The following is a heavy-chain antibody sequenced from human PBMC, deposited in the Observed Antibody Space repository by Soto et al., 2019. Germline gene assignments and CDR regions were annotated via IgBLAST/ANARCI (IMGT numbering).Heavy chain of an antibody. V-gene: IGHV4-39*01. Sequence: SETLSLTCTVSGGSISSSSYYWGWIRQPPGKGLEWIGSIYYSGSTYYNPSLKSRVTISVDTSKNQFSLKLSSVTAADTAVYYCARTVHMGDYEFWSGLGLGYGLDVWGQGTTVTVSS. D-gene: IGHD3-3*01. CDR2: IYYSGST. J-gene: IGHJ6*01. CDR1: GGSISSSSYY. CDR3: ARTVHMGDYEFWSGLGLGYGLDV.